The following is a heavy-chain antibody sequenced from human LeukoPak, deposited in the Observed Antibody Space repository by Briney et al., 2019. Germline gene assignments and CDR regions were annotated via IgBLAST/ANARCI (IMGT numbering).Heavy chain of an antibody. CDR2: ISPSGGAT. V-gene: IGHV3-23*01. Sequence: GGSLRLSCEASGFTFSTSAMTWVRQAPGKGLEWVSGISPSGGATHYSDSVKGRFTISRDTSRNTLYLQMNSLRADDTAVYYCSKLGLTTVPSNYWGQGALVTVS. CDR3: SKLGLTTVPSNY. D-gene: IGHD4-17*01. CDR1: GFTFSTSA. J-gene: IGHJ4*02.